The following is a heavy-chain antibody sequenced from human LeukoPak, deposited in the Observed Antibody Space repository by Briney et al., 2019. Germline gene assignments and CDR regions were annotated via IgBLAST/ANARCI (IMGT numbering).Heavy chain of an antibody. CDR2: ISGRADRT. D-gene: IGHD1-14*01. Sequence: GGSLRLSCAASGFTFSSYAMSWVRQAPGKGLEWVSAISGRADRTYYADSVKGRFTISRDNFKNTLNLQMNSLRAEDTAVYYCAKESAYTSPRNYYFETWGQGTLVTVSS. CDR3: AKESAYTSPRNYYFET. J-gene: IGHJ4*02. CDR1: GFTFSSYA. V-gene: IGHV3-23*01.